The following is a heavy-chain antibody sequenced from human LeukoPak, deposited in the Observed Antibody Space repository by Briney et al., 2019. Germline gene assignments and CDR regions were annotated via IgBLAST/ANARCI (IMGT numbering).Heavy chain of an antibody. CDR3: AKRSGYSYGPNDY. D-gene: IGHD5-18*01. CDR1: GFTFSSYA. CDR2: ISGSGGST. V-gene: IGHV3-23*01. Sequence: PGGSLRLSCAASGFTFSSYAMNWVRQAPGKGLEWVSAISGSGGSTYYADSVKGRFTMSRDNSKNTLYLQMNVLRAEDTAVYYCAKRSGYSYGPNDYWGQGTLVTVSS. J-gene: IGHJ4*02.